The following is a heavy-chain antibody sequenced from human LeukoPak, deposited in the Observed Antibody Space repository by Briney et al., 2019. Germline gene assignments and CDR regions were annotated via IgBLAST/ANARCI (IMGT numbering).Heavy chain of an antibody. V-gene: IGHV3-23*01. CDR1: GFWFSNYG. D-gene: IGHD3/OR15-3a*01. J-gene: IGHJ4*02. CDR2: ISGNGDDA. CDR3: AKRDWPYYFDY. Sequence: GGSLRLSCAASGFWFSNYGINWVRQAPGKGLEWVYVISGNGDDAFYADSVKGRIRISRDNSKNTVYLQMNSLRADDTAVYYCAKRDWPYYFDYWGQGTLVAVSS.